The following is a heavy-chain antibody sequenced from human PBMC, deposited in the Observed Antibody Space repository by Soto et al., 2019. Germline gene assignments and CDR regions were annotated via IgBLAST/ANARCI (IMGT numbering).Heavy chain of an antibody. J-gene: IGHJ3*02. V-gene: IGHV3-15*01. D-gene: IGHD2-8*01. CDR1: GITFSNAW. CDR2: IRSKTDGGTT. Sequence: EVQLVESGGGLVEPGGSLRLSCAASGITFSNAWMNWVRKAPGKGLEYIGRIRSKTDGGTTEYAAPVEGRFTVSRDDSKNTLYLQMSGLTTEDTAVYYCTTKRPGTNVLDNWGQGTLVSVSS. CDR3: TTKRPGTNVLDN.